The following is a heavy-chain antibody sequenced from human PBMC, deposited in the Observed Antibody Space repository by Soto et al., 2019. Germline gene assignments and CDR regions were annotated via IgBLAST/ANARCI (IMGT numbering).Heavy chain of an antibody. D-gene: IGHD2-15*01. CDR1: GYTFTSYD. CDR3: ATVLGYCSGGSCYSDY. V-gene: IGHV1-8*01. J-gene: IGHJ4*02. Sequence: QVQLVQSGAEVKKPGASVKVSCKASGYTFTSYDINWVRQATGQGLEWMGWMNPNSGNTGYAQKFQGRVTMTRNTXIXXAYMELSSLRSEDTAVYYCATVLGYCSGGSCYSDYWGQGTLVTVSS. CDR2: MNPNSGNT.